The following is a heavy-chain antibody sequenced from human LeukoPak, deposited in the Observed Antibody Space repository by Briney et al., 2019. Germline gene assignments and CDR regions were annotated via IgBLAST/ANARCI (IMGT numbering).Heavy chain of an antibody. J-gene: IGHJ4*02. CDR1: GFTFSSYW. Sequence: PGGSLRLSCAASGFTFSSYWMSWVRQAPGKGLEWVSAISGSGGSTYYADSVKGRFTISRDNSKNTLYLQMNSLRAEDTAVYYCASGTYGYGLAYWGQGTLVTVSS. D-gene: IGHD5-18*01. CDR3: ASGTYGYGLAY. CDR2: ISGSGGST. V-gene: IGHV3-23*01.